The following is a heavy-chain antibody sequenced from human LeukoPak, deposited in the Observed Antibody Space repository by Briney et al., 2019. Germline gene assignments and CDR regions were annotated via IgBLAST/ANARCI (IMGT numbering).Heavy chain of an antibody. CDR2: IYWDDDK. Sequence: SGPTLVNPTQTLTLTCTFSGFSLSTSGVGVGWIRQPPGKALEWLALIYWDDDKRYSPSLKSRLTITKDTSKNQVVLTMTNMDPVDTATYYCAHRPPAIGYGDTGDGFDYWGQGALVTVSS. CDR3: AHRPPAIGYGDTGDGFDY. CDR1: GFSLSTSGVG. V-gene: IGHV2-5*02. J-gene: IGHJ4*02. D-gene: IGHD4-17*01.